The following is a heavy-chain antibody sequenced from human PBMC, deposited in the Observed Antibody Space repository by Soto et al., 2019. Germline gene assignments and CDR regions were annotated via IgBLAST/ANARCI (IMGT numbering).Heavy chain of an antibody. D-gene: IGHD4-17*01. CDR2: IKSDGSDT. J-gene: IGHJ4*02. CDR1: GFTFSSYW. Sequence: EVQLVESGGGLVQPGGSLRLSCAASGFTFSSYWMHWVRQAPGKGLVWVSRIKSDGSDTSYADSVKGRFTISRDNAKNTLYLQMSSLRAEDTAVYYCVRVADGDVGGWGQGTLVTVSS. V-gene: IGHV3-74*01. CDR3: VRVADGDVGG.